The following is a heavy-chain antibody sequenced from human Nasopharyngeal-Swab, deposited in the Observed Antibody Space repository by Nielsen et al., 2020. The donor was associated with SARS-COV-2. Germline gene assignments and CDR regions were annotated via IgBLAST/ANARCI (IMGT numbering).Heavy chain of an antibody. D-gene: IGHD3-3*01. J-gene: IGHJ4*02. CDR2: INSDGSST. Sequence: GESLKISCAASGFTFSSYWMHWVRQAPGKGLVWVSRINSDGSSTNYADSVKGRFTISRDNSKNTLYLQMNSLRAEDTAVYYCAKPPGLEWFLFDYWGQGTLVTVSS. V-gene: IGHV3-74*01. CDR1: GFTFSSYW. CDR3: AKPPGLEWFLFDY.